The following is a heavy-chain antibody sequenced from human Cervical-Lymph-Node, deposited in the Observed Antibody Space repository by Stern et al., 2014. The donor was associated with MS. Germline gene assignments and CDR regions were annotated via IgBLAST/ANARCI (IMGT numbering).Heavy chain of an antibody. D-gene: IGHD6-19*01. CDR2: INHDGST. CDR3: ALDSSGWFGVDS. Sequence: EVQLLESGGGLVQPGGSLRLSCAASEFTFRTYWMHWVRQVPGKGLVWVSRINHDGSTSYADSVKGRFTISRDNAKNTLYLEMKSLRAEDTAVYYCALDSSGWFGVDSWGQGTLVTVSS. J-gene: IGHJ4*02. V-gene: IGHV3-74*01. CDR1: EFTFRTYW.